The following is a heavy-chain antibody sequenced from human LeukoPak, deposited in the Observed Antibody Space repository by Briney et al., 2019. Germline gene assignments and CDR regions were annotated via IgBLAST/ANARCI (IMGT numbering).Heavy chain of an antibody. D-gene: IGHD3-22*01. CDR3: ARGDSSGSPLDL. V-gene: IGHV4-30-2*01. CDR2: IYHSGST. J-gene: IGHJ2*01. CDR1: GGSISSGGYS. Sequence: SETLSLTCAVSGGSISSGGYSWSWIRQPPGKGLEWIGYIYHSGSTYYNPSLKSRVTISVDRSKNQFSLKLSSVTAADTAVYYCARGDSSGSPLDLWGRGTLVTVSS.